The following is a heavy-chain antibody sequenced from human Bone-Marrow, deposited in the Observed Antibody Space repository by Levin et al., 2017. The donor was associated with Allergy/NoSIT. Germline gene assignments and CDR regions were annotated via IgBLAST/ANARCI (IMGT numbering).Heavy chain of an antibody. CDR3: ARVPSNNLIVVWTKSSDH. CDR1: GYIFRDYG. J-gene: IGHJ4*02. CDR2: ISGYNGYT. Sequence: ASVKVSCKASGYIFRDYGFIWVRQAPGQRLEWMGWISGYNGYTHYAAKLQGRLTLTRDTSTGTAYMELRSLRSDDTAVYYCARVPSNNLIVVWTKSSDHWGQGTLVIVSS. V-gene: IGHV1-18*01. D-gene: IGHD3-22*01.